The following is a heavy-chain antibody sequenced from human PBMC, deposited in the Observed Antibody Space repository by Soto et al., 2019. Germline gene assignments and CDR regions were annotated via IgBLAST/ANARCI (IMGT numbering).Heavy chain of an antibody. CDR3: AKVSRKGSAIDFDY. V-gene: IGHV1-8*01. CDR1: GYTFSNYD. D-gene: IGHD3-10*01. Sequence: QVQLVQSGAELKKPGASVKVSCKASGYTFSNYDMNWVRQATGQGPEWIGWVNPNNGDTGDAQKFQGRVTLTTDISTTTAYMELTSLRSEETAIYYCAKVSRKGSAIDFDYWGQGALINVYS. J-gene: IGHJ4*02. CDR2: VNPNNGDT.